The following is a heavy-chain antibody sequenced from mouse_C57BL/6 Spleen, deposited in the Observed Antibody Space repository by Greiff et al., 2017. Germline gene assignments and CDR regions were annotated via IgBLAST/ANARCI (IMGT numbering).Heavy chain of an antibody. D-gene: IGHD1-1*01. J-gene: IGHJ1*03. V-gene: IGHV14-3*01. CDR1: GFNIKNTY. CDR3: ARSDYYGSSYRGWYFDV. Sequence: EVQLQQSVAELVRPGASVKLSCTASGFNIKNTYMHWVKQRPEQGLEWIGRIDPANGNTKYAPKFQGKATITADTSSNTAYLQLSSLTSEDTAIYYCARSDYYGSSYRGWYFDVWGTGTTVTVSS. CDR2: IDPANGNT.